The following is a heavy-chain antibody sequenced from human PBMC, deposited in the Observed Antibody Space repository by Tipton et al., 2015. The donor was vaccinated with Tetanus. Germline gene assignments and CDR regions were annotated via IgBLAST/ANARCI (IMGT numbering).Heavy chain of an antibody. J-gene: IGHJ5*02. CDR3: ARGGQLRFLAWMFPTWFHP. CDR2: IFHSGSP. D-gene: IGHD3-3*01. V-gene: IGHV4-30-2*05. CDR1: GASISSAA. Sequence: TLSLTCDVSGASISSAAWTWIRQPSGKGLEWIGHIFHSGSPNYNPSLKSRVSMSVDKSRKEVSLKLQSVTAADTAVYFCARGGQLRFLAWMFPTWFHPWGQGTLVSVSS.